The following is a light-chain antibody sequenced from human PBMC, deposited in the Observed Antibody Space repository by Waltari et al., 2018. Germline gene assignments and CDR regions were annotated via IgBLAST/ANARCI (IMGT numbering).Light chain of an antibody. CDR2: DVS. CDR3: FSYTSFNTRV. J-gene: IGLJ1*01. CDR1: SSDVGRYTF. V-gene: IGLV2-14*03. Sequence: QSALTQPASVSGSPGQSITISCTGTSSDVGRYTFVSWFQQHPGNAPTLVIHDVSDRPSGVSSRFSGSKSGNTASLTISGLQAEDEADYYCFSYTSFNTRVFGTGTKVTVL.